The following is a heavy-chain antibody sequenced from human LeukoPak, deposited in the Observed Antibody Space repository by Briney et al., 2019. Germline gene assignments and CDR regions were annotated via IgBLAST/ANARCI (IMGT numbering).Heavy chain of an antibody. CDR3: SRERFYGMDV. Sequence: GGSLRLSCAASGFSFGRYSMDWVRQAPGKGLAWIAYISDDGRTKYYADSVKGRFTISRDNDNDSVFLEMNSLRNEDAAVYYCSRERFYGMDVWGQGTTVSVTS. J-gene: IGHJ6*02. CDR2: ISDDGRTK. CDR1: GFSFGRYS. D-gene: IGHD3-16*01. V-gene: IGHV3-48*02.